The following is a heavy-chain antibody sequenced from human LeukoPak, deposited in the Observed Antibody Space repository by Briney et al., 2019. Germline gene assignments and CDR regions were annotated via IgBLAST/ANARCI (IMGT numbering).Heavy chain of an antibody. D-gene: IGHD3-22*01. CDR2: IYSGGST. Sequence: GGSLRLSCAASGFTVSSNYMSWVRQAPGKGLEWVSVIYSGGSTYYADSVKGRFTTSRDNSKNTLYLQMNSLRAEDTAVYYCAKDWTDASGYYDYWGQGTLVTVSS. V-gene: IGHV3-53*05. CDR1: GFTVSSNY. J-gene: IGHJ4*02. CDR3: AKDWTDASGYYDY.